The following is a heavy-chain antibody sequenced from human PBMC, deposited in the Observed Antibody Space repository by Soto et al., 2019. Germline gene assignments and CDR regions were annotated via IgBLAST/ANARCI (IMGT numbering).Heavy chain of an antibody. Sequence: PGGGLRLSCAASPFTFSDYYISWIRQAPGKGLEWVANIKQDGSEKYYVDSVKGRFTISRDNAKNSLYLQMNSLRAEDKAVYYCARDPNIVATMGSIYYYYGMDVWGQGTTVTVSS. CDR1: PFTFSDYY. CDR2: IKQDGSEK. V-gene: IGHV3-7*01. D-gene: IGHD5-12*01. J-gene: IGHJ6*02. CDR3: ARDPNIVATMGSIYYYYGMDV.